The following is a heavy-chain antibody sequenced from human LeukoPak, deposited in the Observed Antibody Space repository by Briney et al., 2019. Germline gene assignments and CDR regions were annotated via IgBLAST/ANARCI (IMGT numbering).Heavy chain of an antibody. CDR2: INAGNGNT. Sequence: GASVKVSCKASGYTFTSYAMHWVRQAPGQRLEWMGWINAGNGNTKYSQKLQGRVTMTTDTSTSTAYMELRSLRSDDTAVYYCARVEEHGVSETIPIIDYWGQGTLVTVSS. CDR1: GYTFTSYA. D-gene: IGHD4/OR15-4a*01. J-gene: IGHJ4*02. V-gene: IGHV1-3*01. CDR3: ARVEEHGVSETIPIIDY.